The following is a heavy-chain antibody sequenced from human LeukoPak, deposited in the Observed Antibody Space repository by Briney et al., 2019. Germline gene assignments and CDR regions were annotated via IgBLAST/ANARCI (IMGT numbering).Heavy chain of an antibody. Sequence: GGSLRLSCAASGFTFSSYWMHWVRQAPGKGLVWVSRINRDGSSTSYADSVKGRFTISRDNAKNTLYLQMNSLRAEDTAVYYCARDYVWGSYRPPGYWGQGTLVTVSS. CDR2: INRDGSST. J-gene: IGHJ4*02. V-gene: IGHV3-74*01. CDR1: GFTFSSYW. D-gene: IGHD3-16*02. CDR3: ARDYVWGSYRPPGY.